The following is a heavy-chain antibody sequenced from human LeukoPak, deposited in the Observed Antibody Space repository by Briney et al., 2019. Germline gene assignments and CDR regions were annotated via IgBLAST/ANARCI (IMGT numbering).Heavy chain of an antibody. V-gene: IGHV4-34*01. D-gene: IGHD1-26*01. CDR1: GGSFSGYY. Sequence: SETLSLTCAVYGGSFSGYYWSWIRQPPGKGLEWIGEINHSGSTNYNPSLKSRVTISVDTSKNQFSLKLSSVTAADAAVYYCASSVGSTDYWGQGTLVTVSS. J-gene: IGHJ4*02. CDR2: INHSGST. CDR3: ASSVGSTDY.